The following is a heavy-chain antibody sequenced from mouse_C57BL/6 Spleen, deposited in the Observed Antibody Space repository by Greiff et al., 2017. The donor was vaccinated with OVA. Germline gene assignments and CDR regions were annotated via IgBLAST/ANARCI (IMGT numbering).Heavy chain of an antibody. CDR2: IDPNSGGT. CDR3: ARGDDSGYVSAWFAY. D-gene: IGHD3-2*02. J-gene: IGHJ3*01. Sequence: QVQLQQPGAELVKPGASVKLSCKASGYTFTSYWMHWVKQRPGRGLEWIGRIDPNSGGTKYNEKFKSKATLTVDKPSSTAYMQLSSLTSEDSAVYECARGDDSGYVSAWFAYWGQGTLVTVSA. V-gene: IGHV1-72*01. CDR1: GYTFTSYW.